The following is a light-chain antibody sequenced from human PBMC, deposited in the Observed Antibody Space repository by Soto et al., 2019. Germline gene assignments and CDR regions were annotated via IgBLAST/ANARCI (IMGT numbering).Light chain of an antibody. J-gene: IGKJ1*01. CDR2: GAS. Sequence: IVMTTSPATLCHPAGETTNLPCRASQSVGTKLAWYQQTPGQAPRLLIYGASNRATGVPARISGSVSGTEFTLTIGSLQSEDFAVYYCQQYSSWPWTFGQGTKV. CDR3: QQYSSWPWT. CDR1: QSVGTK. V-gene: IGKV3-15*01.